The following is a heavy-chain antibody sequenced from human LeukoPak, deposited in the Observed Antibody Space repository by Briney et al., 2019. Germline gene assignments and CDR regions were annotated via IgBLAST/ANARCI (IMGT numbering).Heavy chain of an antibody. CDR1: GGSFSGYY. Sequence: SETLSLTCAVYGGSFSGYYWSWIRQPPGKGLEWIGEINHSGGTNYNPSLKSRVTISVDTSKNQFSLKLSSVTAADTAVYYCARDTYYDFFFDYWGQGTLVTVSS. CDR3: ARDTYYDFFFDY. J-gene: IGHJ4*02. V-gene: IGHV4-34*01. CDR2: INHSGGT. D-gene: IGHD3-3*01.